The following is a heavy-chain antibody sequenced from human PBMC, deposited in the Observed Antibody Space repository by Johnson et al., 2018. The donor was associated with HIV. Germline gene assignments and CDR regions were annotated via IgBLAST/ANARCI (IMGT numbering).Heavy chain of an antibody. J-gene: IGHJ3*02. Sequence: MMLVESGGGVVRPGESLRLSCAASGFIFDDFGMNWVRHAPGKGLEWVSDVNWHGARTGYADSVKGRFTISRDNAKNSLSLQMNSLRAGDTAVYYCARSSWGGSSLGAFDIWGQGTMVTVSS. CDR2: VNWHGART. CDR3: ARSSWGGSSLGAFDI. V-gene: IGHV3-20*04. CDR1: GFIFDDFG. D-gene: IGHD1-26*01.